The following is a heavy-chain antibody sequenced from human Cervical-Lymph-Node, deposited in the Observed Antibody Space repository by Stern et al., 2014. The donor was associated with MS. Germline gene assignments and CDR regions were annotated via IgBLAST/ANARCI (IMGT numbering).Heavy chain of an antibody. J-gene: IGHJ6*02. CDR2: IYPGDSES. CDR1: GYSFTSYW. CDR3: ARRLVATTSWGMDV. Sequence: EMQLVESGAEVKKPGESLKISCKGSGYSFTSYWIGWGRQMPGRGLEWMGIIYPGDSESRYSPSFQSQVIISVVKSISTAYLPFSSLKASDTAMDYCARRLVATTSWGMDVWGQGTTVTVSS. V-gene: IGHV5-51*01. D-gene: IGHD5-12*01.